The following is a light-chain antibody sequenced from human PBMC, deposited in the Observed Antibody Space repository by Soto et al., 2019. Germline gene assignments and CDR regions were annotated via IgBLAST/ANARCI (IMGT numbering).Light chain of an antibody. J-gene: IGLJ1*01. CDR3: LVWDSSGDNYV. Sequence: SYYLTQPPSVSVAPEETARITCGRNNIGSDTVHWYKQKPGQAPVLVVYDDSERPSGTPDRISGSNSGDTATLTIRRVEAGDEADYYCLVWDSSGDNYVFGSGTKVT. V-gene: IGLV3-21*02. CDR2: DDS. CDR1: NIGSDT.